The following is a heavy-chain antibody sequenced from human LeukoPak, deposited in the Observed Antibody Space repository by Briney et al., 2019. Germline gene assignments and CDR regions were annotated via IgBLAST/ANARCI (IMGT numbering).Heavy chain of an antibody. J-gene: IGHJ4*02. CDR2: IKEDGSEK. CDR3: ARGPTNYYDSSGYLGC. CDR1: GFTFSSYW. V-gene: IGHV3-7*01. Sequence: PGGSLRLSCAASGFTFSSYWMSWVRQAPGKGREWVANIKEDGSEKYYVDSVKGRFTISRDNAKNSLYLQMNSLRAEDTAVYYCARGPTNYYDSSGYLGCWGQGTLVTVSS. D-gene: IGHD3-22*01.